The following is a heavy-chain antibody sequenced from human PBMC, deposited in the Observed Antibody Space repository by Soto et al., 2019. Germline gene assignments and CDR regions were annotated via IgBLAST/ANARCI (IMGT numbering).Heavy chain of an antibody. V-gene: IGHV4-30-4*01. CDR1: GGSISSGDYY. D-gene: IGHD2-2*01. CDR3: ASGVLVPAADYYYYGMDV. J-gene: IGHJ6*02. Sequence: QVQLQESGPGLVKPSQTLSLTCTVSGGSISSGDYYWSWIRQPPGKGLEWIGYIYYSGSTYYNPSLKSRVTIAVDTSKNQFSLKLSSVTAADTAVYYCASGVLVPAADYYYYGMDVWGQGTTVTVSS. CDR2: IYYSGST.